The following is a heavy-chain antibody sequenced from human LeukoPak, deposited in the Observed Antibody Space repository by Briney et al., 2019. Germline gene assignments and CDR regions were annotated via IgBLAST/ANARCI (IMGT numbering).Heavy chain of an antibody. CDR2: INHSGST. J-gene: IGHJ4*02. CDR3: ASGHRGAGMTKTTPFDY. D-gene: IGHD1-14*01. CDR1: GVSFSGYY. V-gene: IGHV4-34*01. Sequence: PSETLSLTCAVYGVSFSGYYWSWIRQPPGKGLEWIGEINHSGSTNYNPSLKSRVTISVDTSKNQFSLKLSSVTAADTAVYYCASGHRGAGMTKTTPFDYWGQGTLVTVSS.